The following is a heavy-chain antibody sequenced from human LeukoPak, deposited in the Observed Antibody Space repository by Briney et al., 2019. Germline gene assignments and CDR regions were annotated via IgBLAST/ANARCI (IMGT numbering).Heavy chain of an antibody. J-gene: IGHJ6*03. V-gene: IGHV4-34*01. Sequence: SETLSLTCAVYGGSFSGYYWTWIRQTPEKGLEWIGEMNPSGSTTYNPSLKSRVTISVDTSKNLFSLELSSVTAADTAVYYCARGRQDVTMIVVVMTAVSYYLDVWGKGTTVTVS. CDR2: MNPSGST. CDR1: GGSFSGYY. D-gene: IGHD3-22*01. CDR3: ARGRQDVTMIVVVMTAVSYYLDV.